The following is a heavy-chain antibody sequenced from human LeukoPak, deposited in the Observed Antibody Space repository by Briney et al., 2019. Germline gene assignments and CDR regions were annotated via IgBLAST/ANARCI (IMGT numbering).Heavy chain of an antibody. CDR3: ARPYSSGWYFYFDY. CDR2: IYYSGST. V-gene: IGHV4-59*11. J-gene: IGHJ4*02. D-gene: IGHD6-19*01. Sequence: PSETLSLTCTVSGGSISSHYWSWIRQPPGKGLEWIGYIYYSGSTNYNPSLKSRVTISVDTSKNQFSLKLSSVTAADTAVYYCARPYSSGWYFYFDYWGQGTLVTVSS. CDR1: GGSISSHY.